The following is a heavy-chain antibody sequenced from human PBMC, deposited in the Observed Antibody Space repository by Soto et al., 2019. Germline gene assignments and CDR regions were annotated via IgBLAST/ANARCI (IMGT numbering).Heavy chain of an antibody. CDR3: ARSRYSGSYFFDY. J-gene: IGHJ4*02. D-gene: IGHD1-26*01. CDR1: GGSISSGDYY. CDR2: IHNSVST. Sequence: QVQLQESGPGLVKPSQTLSLTCTVSGGSISSGDYYWSWIRQPPGKGLEWIAYIHNSVSTHYNPSLKSRVTISVVTSKNQFSLKLSSVTAADTAVYYCARSRYSGSYFFDYWGQGILVTVSS. V-gene: IGHV4-30-4*01.